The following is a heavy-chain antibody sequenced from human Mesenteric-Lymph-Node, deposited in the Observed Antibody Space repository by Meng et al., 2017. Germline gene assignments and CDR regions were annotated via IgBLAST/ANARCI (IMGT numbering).Heavy chain of an antibody. CDR2: INHSGIT. V-gene: IGHV4-34*09. CDR1: GGSFSGYY. D-gene: IGHD4-17*01. J-gene: IGHJ4*02. Sequence: QVHLRESGPALVKPSETLSLICAVCGGSFSGYYCRWIRQPPGKGLEWIGEINHSGITNYSPSLKSRVTISVDTSKNQFSLKLSSVTAADTAVYYCARFDDYGDYGPIWGQGTLVTVSS. CDR3: ARFDDYGDYGPI.